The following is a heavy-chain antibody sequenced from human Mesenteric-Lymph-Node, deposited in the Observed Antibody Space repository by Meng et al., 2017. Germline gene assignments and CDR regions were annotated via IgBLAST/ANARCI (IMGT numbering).Heavy chain of an antibody. V-gene: IGHV1-2*02. J-gene: IGHJ4*02. CDR3: AREEVYSGYDYTPY. Sequence: ASVKVSCKASGYTFTSYDINWVRQAPGQGLEWMGWINPNSGGTNYAQKFQGRVTMTRDTSISTAYMELSRLRSDDTAVYYCAREEVYSGYDYTPYWGQGTLVTVSS. CDR2: INPNSGGT. D-gene: IGHD5-12*01. CDR1: GYTFTSYD.